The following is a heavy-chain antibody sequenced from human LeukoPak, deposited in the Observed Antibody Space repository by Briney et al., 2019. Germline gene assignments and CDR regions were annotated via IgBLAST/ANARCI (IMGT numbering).Heavy chain of an antibody. Sequence: PSETLSLTCTVSGGSIISTIYYWGWIRQSPGKGLDWIGSIYYSGSTYYNPSLKSRVTISVDTSNNQFSLKLTSVTAADTAMYYCARTRDNYYDASPNASDVWGQGTMVTVSS. CDR2: IYYSGST. D-gene: IGHD3-22*01. CDR3: ARTRDNYYDASPNASDV. CDR1: GGSIISTIYY. V-gene: IGHV4-39*07. J-gene: IGHJ3*01.